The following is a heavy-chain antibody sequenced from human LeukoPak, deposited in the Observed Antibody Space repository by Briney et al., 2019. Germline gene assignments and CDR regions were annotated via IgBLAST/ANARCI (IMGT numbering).Heavy chain of an antibody. Sequence: GASVKVSCKASGYTFTSYGISWVRQAPGQGLEWMEWISAYNGNTNYAQKLQGRVTMTTDTSTSTAYMELRSLRSDDTAVYYCARDPHPYCSSTSCYAGWFDPWGQGTLVTVSS. D-gene: IGHD2-2*01. J-gene: IGHJ5*02. CDR1: GYTFTSYG. CDR2: ISAYNGNT. CDR3: ARDPHPYCSSTSCYAGWFDP. V-gene: IGHV1-18*01.